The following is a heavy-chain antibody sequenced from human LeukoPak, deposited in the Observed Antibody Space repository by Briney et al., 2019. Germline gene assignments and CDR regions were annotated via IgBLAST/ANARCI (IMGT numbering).Heavy chain of an antibody. Sequence: PSETLSLTCTVSGGSISSGSYYWSWIRQPAGKGLEWIGRIYTSGSTNYNPSLKSRVTISVDTSKNQFSLKLSSVTAADTAVYYCARAMRDGYNYGLDSDAFDIWGQGTMVTVSS. J-gene: IGHJ3*02. D-gene: IGHD5-24*01. CDR1: GGSISSGSYY. CDR2: IYTSGST. V-gene: IGHV4-61*02. CDR3: ARAMRDGYNYGLDSDAFDI.